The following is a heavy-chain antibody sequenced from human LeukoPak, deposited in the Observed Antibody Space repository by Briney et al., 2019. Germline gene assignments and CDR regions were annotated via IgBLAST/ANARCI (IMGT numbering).Heavy chain of an antibody. CDR2: VNPNCGGT. CDR1: GFTFTSYY. J-gene: IGHJ4*02. Sequence: GASVKVSCKASGFTFTSYYIHWVRQAPGRGLEWMGWVNPNCGGTKYAQKFQGRVSIISDTSISTAYTELSRLTSDDTAVYYYARDTYGGNWSLGYWGQGTLVTVSS. D-gene: IGHD4-23*01. CDR3: ARDTYGGNWSLGY. V-gene: IGHV1-2*02.